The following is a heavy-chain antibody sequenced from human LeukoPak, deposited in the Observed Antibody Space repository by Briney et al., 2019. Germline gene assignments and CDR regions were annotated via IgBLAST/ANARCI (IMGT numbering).Heavy chain of an antibody. Sequence: GASVKVSCKASGGTFSTHGISWVRQAPGQGLEWMGRIIPIFGTINYAQKFQGRGTITADKSTSTVHMDLSLLGTDDTVFYYCASGFGVDYYYYMDVWDEGTPVIVSS. J-gene: IGHJ6*03. CDR1: GGTFSTHG. CDR2: IIPIFGTI. V-gene: IGHV1-69*06. D-gene: IGHD3-3*01. CDR3: ASGFGVDYYYYMDV.